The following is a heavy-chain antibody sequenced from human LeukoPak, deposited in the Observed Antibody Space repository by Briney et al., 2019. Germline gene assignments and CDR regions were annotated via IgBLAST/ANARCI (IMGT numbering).Heavy chain of an antibody. CDR2: TYYRSKWRN. Sequence: SQTLSLTCAISGDSVSSNSASWNWIRQSPSRGLEWLGRTYYRSKWRNDYAVSVKSRITISPDTSKNQFSLKLSSVTAADTAVYYCARGTTPGRDGYNSGRAHDYWGQGTLVTVSS. D-gene: IGHD5-24*01. CDR3: ARGTTPGRDGYNSGRAHDY. J-gene: IGHJ4*02. V-gene: IGHV6-1*01. CDR1: GDSVSSNSAS.